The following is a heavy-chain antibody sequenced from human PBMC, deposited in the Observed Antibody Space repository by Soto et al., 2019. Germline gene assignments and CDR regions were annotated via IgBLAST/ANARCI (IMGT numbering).Heavy chain of an antibody. Sequence: SETLSLTCTVSGGSISSGGYYWSWIRQHPGKGLEWIGYIYYSGSTYYNPSLKSRVTISVDTSKNQFSLKLSSVTAADTAAYYCARDTAYDFRMDVWGQGTKVTVSS. CDR1: GGSISSGGYY. V-gene: IGHV4-31*03. CDR3: ARDTAYDFRMDV. D-gene: IGHD3-3*01. CDR2: IYYSGST. J-gene: IGHJ6*02.